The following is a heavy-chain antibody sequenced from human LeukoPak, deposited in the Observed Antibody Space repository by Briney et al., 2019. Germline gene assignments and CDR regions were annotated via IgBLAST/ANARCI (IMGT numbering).Heavy chain of an antibody. Sequence: ASVKVSCKASGGTFSSSTISWVRQAPGQGLEWMGGITPIFGTPNYAQKFQGRVTITAVESLTTAYMELSSLRSEDTTIYYCARGWLAETTVVTPYNYWGQGTLDTVSS. D-gene: IGHD2-21*02. V-gene: IGHV1-69*13. J-gene: IGHJ4*02. CDR2: ITPIFGTP. CDR1: GGTFSSST. CDR3: ARGWLAETTVVTPYNY.